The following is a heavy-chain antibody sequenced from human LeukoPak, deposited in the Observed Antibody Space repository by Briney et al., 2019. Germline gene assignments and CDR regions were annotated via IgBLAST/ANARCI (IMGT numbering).Heavy chain of an antibody. CDR1: GGSFSGYY. D-gene: IGHD6-13*01. CDR2: INHSGST. CDR3: ARRGGYSTLH. V-gene: IGHV4-34*01. J-gene: IGHJ4*02. Sequence: SETLSLTCAVYGGSFSGYYWSWIRQPPGKGLEWIGEINHSGSTNYNPSLKSRVTISVDTSKNQFSLKLSPVTAADTAVYYCARRGGYSTLHWGQGTLVTVSS.